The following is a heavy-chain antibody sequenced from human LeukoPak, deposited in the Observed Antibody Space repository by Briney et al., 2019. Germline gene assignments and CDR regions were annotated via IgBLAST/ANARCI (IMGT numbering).Heavy chain of an antibody. CDR2: VYYGGSP. V-gene: IGHV4-39*01. D-gene: IGHD4-17*01. Sequence: SVTLSLTCAVSGVSVSSSTYSWGCVRQPPGRELEWIGTVYYGGSPSYSPSLRSRATISIDTSNNQFSLSLTTVTAANTAVYYCARYMMGTVNDIWGQGTLVTVSS. CDR3: ARYMMGTVNDI. J-gene: IGHJ4*02. CDR1: GVSVSSSTYS.